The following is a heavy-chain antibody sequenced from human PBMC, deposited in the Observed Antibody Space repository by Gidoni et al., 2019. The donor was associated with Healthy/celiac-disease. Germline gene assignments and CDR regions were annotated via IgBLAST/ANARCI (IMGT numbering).Heavy chain of an antibody. CDR2: ISGSGGST. D-gene: IGHD2-2*01. V-gene: IGHV3-23*01. CDR3: ARTNCSTTSCPKGPLGYFDY. Sequence: EVQLLESGGGWVQPGGSLRLSCAASGFTLSSYAMSWVRQAPGKGLEWVSAISGSGGSTYYADSVKGRFTISRDNSKNTLYLQMNSLRAGDTAVYYCARTNCSTTSCPKGPLGYFDYWGQGTLVTVSS. J-gene: IGHJ4*02. CDR1: GFTLSSYA.